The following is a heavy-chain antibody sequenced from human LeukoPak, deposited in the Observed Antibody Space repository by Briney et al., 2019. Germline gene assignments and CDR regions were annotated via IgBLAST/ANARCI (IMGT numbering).Heavy chain of an antibody. Sequence: SETLSLTCTVSGGSISSYYWSWIRQPPGKGLEWIGYIYYSGSTNYNPSLKSRVTISVDTSKNQFSPKLSSVTAADTAVYYCARRSQGSSGYYLFDYWGQGTLVTVS. CDR2: IYYSGST. J-gene: IGHJ4*02. CDR3: ARRSQGSSGYYLFDY. D-gene: IGHD3-22*01. V-gene: IGHV4-59*08. CDR1: GGSISSYY.